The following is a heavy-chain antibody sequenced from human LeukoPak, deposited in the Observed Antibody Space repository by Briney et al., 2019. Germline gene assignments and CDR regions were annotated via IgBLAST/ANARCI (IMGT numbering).Heavy chain of an antibody. CDR3: ARITGVWAFDI. CDR2: INPNSGGT. D-gene: IGHD3-16*01. Sequence: ASVKVSCKASGYTFTDYYMHWVRQAPGQGLEWMGWINPNSGGTSYAQKFQGWVTMTRDTSISTAYMELSSLRSEDTAVYYCARITGVWAFDIWGQGTMVTVSS. CDR1: GYTFTDYY. V-gene: IGHV1-2*04. J-gene: IGHJ3*02.